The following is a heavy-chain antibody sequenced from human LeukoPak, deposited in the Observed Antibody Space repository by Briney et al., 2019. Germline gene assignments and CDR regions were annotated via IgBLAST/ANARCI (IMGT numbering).Heavy chain of an antibody. Sequence: GGSLRLSCEASGFSFSSYNMNWVRQTPGKGLEWISSITTSSTYTFYADSVKGRFTISRDNARNSLYLQMNSLRVEDTAIYYCARDPYSGTYGNTYYYYMDVWGKGTTVTISS. CDR2: ITTSSTYT. CDR1: GFSFSSYN. V-gene: IGHV3-21*01. CDR3: ARDPYSGTYGNTYYYYMDV. D-gene: IGHD1-26*01. J-gene: IGHJ6*03.